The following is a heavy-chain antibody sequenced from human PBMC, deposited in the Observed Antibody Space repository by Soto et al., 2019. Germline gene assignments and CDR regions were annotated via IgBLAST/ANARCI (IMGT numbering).Heavy chain of an antibody. Sequence: VASVKVSCKASGYTFTGHYIHWVRQAPEQGLEWMGEIGPESGATRYAQRFQGRVTMTRDMSITTVYMELNNLSPDDTAVYYCGRGRSGQIVVFYWGQGTPVTVSS. V-gene: IGHV1-2*02. CDR2: IGPESGAT. J-gene: IGHJ4*02. CDR3: GRGRSGQIVVFY. CDR1: GYTFTGHY. D-gene: IGHD1-26*01.